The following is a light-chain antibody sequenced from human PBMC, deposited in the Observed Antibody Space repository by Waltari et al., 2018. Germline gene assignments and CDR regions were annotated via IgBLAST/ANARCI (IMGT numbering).Light chain of an antibody. CDR3: ASWDDSHYV. J-gene: IGLJ1*01. CDR2: RDT. V-gene: IGLV1-47*01. Sequence: QSVLTQPPSASGTPGQRVSISCSGSHANLGSNYLYWYQQFPGMAPKHLIYRDTQRPSGVPDRFSGSQFGTSASLAISGLRSEDEAVYYCASWDDSHYVFGTGTKVTVL. CDR1: HANLGSNY.